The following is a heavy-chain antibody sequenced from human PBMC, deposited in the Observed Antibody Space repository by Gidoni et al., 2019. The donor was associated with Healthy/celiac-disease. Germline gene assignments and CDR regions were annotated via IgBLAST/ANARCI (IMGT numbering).Heavy chain of an antibody. CDR2: INPNSGGT. CDR3: ARGRSSSGWAGGMDV. CDR1: GYTFTGYY. Sequence: QVQLVQSGAEVKKPGASVKVSCKASGYTFTGYYMHWVRQAPEQGLEWMGWINPNSGGTNYAQKFQGWVTMTRDTSISTAYMELSRLRSDDTAVYYCARGRSSSGWAGGMDVWGQGTTVTVSS. D-gene: IGHD6-19*01. J-gene: IGHJ6*02. V-gene: IGHV1-2*04.